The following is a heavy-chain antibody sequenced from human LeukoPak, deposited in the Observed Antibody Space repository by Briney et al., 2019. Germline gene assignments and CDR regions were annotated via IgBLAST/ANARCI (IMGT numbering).Heavy chain of an antibody. CDR3: TATITFGVLSIDF. CDR2: IKTKTAGETT. V-gene: IGHV3-15*01. CDR1: GCIFKRAW. J-gene: IGHJ4*02. Sequence: GGSLRLSCAATGCIFKRAWMSWVRQAPGKGLEWVGRIKTKTAGETTDYAAPVKGRFTVSRVDSKNTFYLQMSSLKIEDTAVYYCTATITFGVLSIDFWGQGTLVTVSS. D-gene: IGHD3-3*01.